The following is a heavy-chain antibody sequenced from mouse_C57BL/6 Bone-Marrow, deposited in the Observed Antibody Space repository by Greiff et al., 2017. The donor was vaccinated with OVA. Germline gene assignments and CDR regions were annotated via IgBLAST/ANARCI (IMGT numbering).Heavy chain of an antibody. CDR2: LYPREGST. CDR1: GYTFTSYD. V-gene: IGHV1-85*01. CDR3: AREGVTTVVRAMDY. Sequence: VQLQQSGPELLKPGASVKLSCKASGYTFTSYDINWGKQRPGQGLEWIGWLYPREGSTKYNEQCKGKATLTVDTSSSTAYMGFHSLTSEDSAVYCSAREGVTTVVRAMDYWGQGTSVTVSS. D-gene: IGHD1-1*01. J-gene: IGHJ4*01.